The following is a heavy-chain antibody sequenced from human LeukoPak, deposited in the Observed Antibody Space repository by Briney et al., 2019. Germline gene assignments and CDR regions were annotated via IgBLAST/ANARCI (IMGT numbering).Heavy chain of an antibody. CDR2: TYYKSKWYT. Sequence: SQTLSLTCVISGDSVSNSAWNWVRQTPSGGLECLGRTYYKSKWYTEYAEFVKSRISISPDTFKNQFSLQLNSVTPEDTAVYYCARGWVRDAFDIWSHGTMVTVSS. CDR1: GDSVSNSA. D-gene: IGHD3-10*01. J-gene: IGHJ3*02. V-gene: IGHV6-1*01. CDR3: ARGWVRDAFDI.